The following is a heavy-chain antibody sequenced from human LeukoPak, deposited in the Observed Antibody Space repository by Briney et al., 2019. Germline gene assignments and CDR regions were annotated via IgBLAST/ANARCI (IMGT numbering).Heavy chain of an antibody. CDR1: AFTITSHW. CDR3: TRSTLMWFGELSDDQ. V-gene: IGHV3-74*01. CDR2: INSDGSSK. D-gene: IGHD3-10*01. Sequence: GSLRLSFAASAFTITSHWMHWARPAPGKGLVWVARINSDGSSKTYGDSVKGRFTVSRDNAKNTLFLEMNSLRVEDTAVYYCTRSTLMWFGELSDDQWGQGTLVTVSS. J-gene: IGHJ4*02.